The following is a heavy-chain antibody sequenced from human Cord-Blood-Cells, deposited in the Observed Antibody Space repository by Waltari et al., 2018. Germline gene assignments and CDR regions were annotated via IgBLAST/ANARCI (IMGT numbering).Heavy chain of an antibody. J-gene: IGHJ4*02. CDR2: FEPEDGET. V-gene: IGHV1-24*01. CDR3: ATDPNSGSYY. Sequence: QVQLVQSGAEVKKPGASVKVSCTVSGSTPTELSMHWVRQAPGEGLEWMGGFEPEDGETIYAQKFQSRVTMTEGTATGTAYMELSSLRSEDTAVYYCATDPNSGSYYWGQGTLVTVSS. D-gene: IGHD1-26*01. CDR1: GSTPTELS.